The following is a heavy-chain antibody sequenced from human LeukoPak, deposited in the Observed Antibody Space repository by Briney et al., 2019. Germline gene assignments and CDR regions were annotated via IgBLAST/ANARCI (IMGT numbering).Heavy chain of an antibody. CDR3: AKGSYYDSSGSLYFDY. J-gene: IGHJ4*02. CDR1: GFTFSSYA. D-gene: IGHD3-22*01. V-gene: IGHV3-23*01. Sequence: GGSLRLSCAASGFTFSSYAMSWVRQAPGKGLEWVSGISGSGDNTYYADSVKGRFTISRDNSKNTLYVQVNSLGTEDTAAYYCAKGSYYDSSGSLYFDYWGQGTLVTVSS. CDR2: ISGSGDNT.